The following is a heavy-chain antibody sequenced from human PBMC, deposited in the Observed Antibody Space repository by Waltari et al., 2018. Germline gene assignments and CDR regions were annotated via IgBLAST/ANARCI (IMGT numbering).Heavy chain of an antibody. V-gene: IGHV1-69*01. CDR1: GDVFENYA. Sequence: VQLVQSGAEVKKPGSSVRVSCKTSGDVFENYAISWVRQAPGKGLEWMGGIIPMFKNPNYAQRFEGTVTITADESTSTGYMELTGLTSEDTAIYYCARGSKFGDYGDLDYWGQGTLVTVS. CDR2: IIPMFKNP. J-gene: IGHJ4*02. D-gene: IGHD4-17*01. CDR3: ARGSKFGDYGDLDY.